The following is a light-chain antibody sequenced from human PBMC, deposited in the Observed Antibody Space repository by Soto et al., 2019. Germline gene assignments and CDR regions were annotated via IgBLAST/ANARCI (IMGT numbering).Light chain of an antibody. V-gene: IGKV3-20*01. CDR3: QQYGSSSIT. Sequence: VLTHSPGTLSLSPGERATLSCRASQSVSSSYLAWYQQKPGQAPRLLIYGASSRATGIPDRFSGSGSGTDFTLTISRLEPEDFAVYYCQQYGSSSITFGQGTRLEIK. CDR1: QSVSSSY. CDR2: GAS. J-gene: IGKJ5*01.